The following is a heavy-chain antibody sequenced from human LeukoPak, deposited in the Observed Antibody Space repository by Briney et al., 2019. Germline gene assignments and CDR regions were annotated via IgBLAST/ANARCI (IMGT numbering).Heavy chain of an antibody. D-gene: IGHD4-11*01. CDR3: ATDRVHPSNEPTNFHS. Sequence: GGSLRLSCAASGFTFSNFAMSWVRQAPGKGLEWVSAISGSGHNTYHADSVKGRFTISRDNSKNTLYLQMNSLRAGNTALYFCATDRVHPSNEPTNFHSWGQGTLVTVSS. J-gene: IGHJ4*02. CDR2: ISGSGHNT. V-gene: IGHV3-23*01. CDR1: GFTFSNFA.